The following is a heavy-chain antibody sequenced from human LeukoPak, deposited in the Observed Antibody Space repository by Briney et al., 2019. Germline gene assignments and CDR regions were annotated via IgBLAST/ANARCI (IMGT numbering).Heavy chain of an antibody. CDR3: ANKPSWIQQNTGDAFDI. V-gene: IGHV4-39*07. CDR2: IYYSGST. J-gene: IGHJ3*02. D-gene: IGHD5-18*01. Sequence: SETLSLTCTVSGGSISSSSYYWGWIRQPPGKGLEWIGSIYYSGSTYSNPSLQSRVTISVDTSKNQFSLKLNSVTAADTAVYYCANKPSWIQQNTGDAFDIWGQGTMVTVSS. CDR1: GGSISSSSYY.